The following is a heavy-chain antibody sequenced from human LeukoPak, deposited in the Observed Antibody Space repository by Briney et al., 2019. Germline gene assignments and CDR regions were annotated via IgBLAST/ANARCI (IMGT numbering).Heavy chain of an antibody. CDR2: IKTDGSIT. J-gene: IGHJ4*02. Sequence: GGSLRLSCAASGFTFSSYWMHWVRQAPGKGLVWVSRIKTDGSITSYADSVKGRFTISRDNAKNTLYVQMNSLRVEDTAVYYCARYFGAARLRTFDYWGQGTLVTVSS. CDR1: GFTFSSYW. CDR3: ARYFGAARLRTFDY. D-gene: IGHD6-6*01. V-gene: IGHV3-74*01.